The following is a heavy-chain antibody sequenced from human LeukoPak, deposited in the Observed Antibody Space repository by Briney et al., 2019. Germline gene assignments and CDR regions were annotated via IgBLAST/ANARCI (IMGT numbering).Heavy chain of an antibody. CDR2: IYHSGST. J-gene: IGHJ6*02. Sequence: GALRLSCAASGFIFNTYTMNWVRQAPGKGLEWIGEIYHSGSTNYNPSLKSRVTISVDKSKNQFSLKLSSVTAADTAVYYCARRLRFLAYYGMDVWGQGTTVTVSS. D-gene: IGHD3-3*01. CDR3: ARRLRFLAYYGMDV. CDR1: GFIFNTYT. V-gene: IGHV4-4*02.